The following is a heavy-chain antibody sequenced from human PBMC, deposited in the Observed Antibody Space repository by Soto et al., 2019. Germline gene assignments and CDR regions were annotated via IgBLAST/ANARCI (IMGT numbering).Heavy chain of an antibody. CDR3: ARYMPAANYYYYYGMDV. CDR2: IKQDGSEK. J-gene: IGHJ6*02. V-gene: IGHV3-7*05. CDR1: GFTFSSYW. Sequence: GGSLRLSCAASGFTFSSYWMSWVRQAPGKGLEWVANIKQDGSEKYYVDSVKGRFTISKDNAKNSLYLQMNSLRAEDTAVYYSARYMPAANYYYYYGMDVWGQGTTVTVSS. D-gene: IGHD2-2*01.